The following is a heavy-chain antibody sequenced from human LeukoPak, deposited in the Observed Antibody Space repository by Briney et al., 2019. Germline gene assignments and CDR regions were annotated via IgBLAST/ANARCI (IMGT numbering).Heavy chain of an antibody. CDR2: ISGSGGST. Sequence: AGGSLRLSCAASGFTFSSYAMSWVRQAPGKGLEWVSAISGSGGSTYYADSVKGRFTISRDNSKNTLYLQMNSLRAEDTAVYYCAKGLAAGTDLFDYWGQGTLVTVSS. J-gene: IGHJ4*02. D-gene: IGHD1-7*01. V-gene: IGHV3-23*01. CDR1: GFTFSSYA. CDR3: AKGLAAGTDLFDY.